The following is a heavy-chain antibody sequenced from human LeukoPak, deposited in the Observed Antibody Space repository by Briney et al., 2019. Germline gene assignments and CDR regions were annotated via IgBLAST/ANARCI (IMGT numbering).Heavy chain of an antibody. CDR1: GFTFSTYS. D-gene: IGHD1-1*01. V-gene: IGHV3-48*01. J-gene: IGHJ4*02. Sequence: GRSLRLSCAASGFTFSTYSMNWVRQAPGKGLEWVSYIRSSGTTTYYADSVEGRFTISRDNGKNSLYLQMNSLRAEDTGVYYCTRDYNWNPDYWGQGTLVTVSS. CDR2: IRSSGTTT. CDR3: TRDYNWNPDY.